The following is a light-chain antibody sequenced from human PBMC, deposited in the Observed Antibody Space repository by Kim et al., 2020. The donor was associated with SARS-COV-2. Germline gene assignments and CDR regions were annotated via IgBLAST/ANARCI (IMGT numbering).Light chain of an antibody. Sequence: LSPGERATLSCRASPTINSNYLTWYQQKPGQAPRLLIYAASRRITGIPDRFSGSGSGTDFTLTINGLDPEDFAVYFCQQYGSSPYTFGQGTKLEI. CDR2: AAS. V-gene: IGKV3-20*01. CDR1: PTINSNY. CDR3: QQYGSSPYT. J-gene: IGKJ2*01.